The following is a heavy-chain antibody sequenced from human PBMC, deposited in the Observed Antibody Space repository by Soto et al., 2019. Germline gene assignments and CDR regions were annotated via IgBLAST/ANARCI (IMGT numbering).Heavy chain of an antibody. CDR2: TYYRSKWYN. Sequence: XQTLSLTCAISGDSVSSNSAACNWIRHSPSRGLEWLGRTYYRSKWYNDYGVSVKSRITIEPDTSKNQFSLQLNSVTPEDTAVYYCARDWTSSHFDCWGQGTLVTVSS. CDR3: ARDWTSSHFDC. D-gene: IGHD6-6*01. CDR1: GDSVSSNSAA. J-gene: IGHJ4*02. V-gene: IGHV6-1*01.